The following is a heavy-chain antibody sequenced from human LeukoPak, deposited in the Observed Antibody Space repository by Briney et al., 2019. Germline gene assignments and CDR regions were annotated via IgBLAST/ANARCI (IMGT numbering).Heavy chain of an antibody. V-gene: IGHV3-66*03. D-gene: IGHD6-19*01. CDR2: IFSST. CDR3: ARWLYNSGWAIDY. CDR1: GFTVSSNS. Sequence: GGSLRLSCTVSGFTVSSNSMSWVRQAPGKGLEWVSFIFSSTHYSDSVKGRFTISRDNSKNTLYLQMNSLKGDDTAVYFCARWLYNSGWAIDYWGQGTLVTVSS. J-gene: IGHJ4*02.